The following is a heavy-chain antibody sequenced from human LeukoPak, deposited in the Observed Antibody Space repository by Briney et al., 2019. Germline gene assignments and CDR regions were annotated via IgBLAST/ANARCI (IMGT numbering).Heavy chain of an antibody. CDR1: GYTFTGYY. V-gene: IGHV1-2*02. CDR3: ASDVVPAAEEVGNWFDP. Sequence: VASLKVSCRASGYTFTGYYMHWVRQAPGQGLEWMGWINPNSGGTNYAQKFQGRVTMTRDTSISTAYMELSRLRSDDTAVYYCASDVVPAAEEVGNWFDPWGQGTLVTVSS. D-gene: IGHD2-2*01. CDR2: INPNSGGT. J-gene: IGHJ5*02.